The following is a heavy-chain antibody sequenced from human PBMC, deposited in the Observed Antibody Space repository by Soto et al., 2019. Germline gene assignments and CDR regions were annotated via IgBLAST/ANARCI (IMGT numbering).Heavy chain of an antibody. D-gene: IGHD3-10*01. CDR1: GDSVSSGGAY. V-gene: IGHV4-31*03. CDR2: LYYGGSA. J-gene: IGHJ4*02. Sequence: PSETLSLTCTVSGDSVSSGGAYCSWIRQLPGKGLEWIGYLYYGGSANYTPSLKSRLTISLDTSKNQFSLKLKSVTAADTAVYYCARIKFCYYEILSYFLDYWGRRTPVTVSS. CDR3: ARIKFCYYEILSYFLDY.